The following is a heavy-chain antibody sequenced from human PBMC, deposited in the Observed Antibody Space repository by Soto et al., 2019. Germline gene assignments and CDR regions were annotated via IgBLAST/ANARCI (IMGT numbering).Heavy chain of an antibody. V-gene: IGHV4-31*03. Sequence: QVQLQESGPGLVKTSQTLSLTCTVSGASTGSGGYYWSWIRQHPGKGLEWIGYIYYTGSTYYSPSLKSRASISVDTSKNDFSLKLDSVTAADTAVYYCARADYGDRGLAFDSWGQGTLVTVSS. CDR3: ARADYGDRGLAFDS. CDR2: IYYTGST. J-gene: IGHJ4*02. D-gene: IGHD4-17*01. CDR1: GASTGSGGYY.